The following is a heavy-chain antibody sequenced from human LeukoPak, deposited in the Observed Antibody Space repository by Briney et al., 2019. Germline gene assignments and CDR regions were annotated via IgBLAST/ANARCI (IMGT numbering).Heavy chain of an antibody. J-gene: IGHJ3*02. V-gene: IGHV4-4*02. CDR3: AKRNADSSSWSPNGAFDI. D-gene: IGHD6-13*01. Sequence: SETLSLTCAVSGGSISSSNWWSWVRQPPGKGLEWIGAIYHSGSSNYNSSLKSRVTISTDKSKNQFSLKLSSVIAADTAVYYCAKRNADSSSWSPNGAFDIWGQGTMVTVSS. CDR1: GGSISSSNW. CDR2: IYHSGSS.